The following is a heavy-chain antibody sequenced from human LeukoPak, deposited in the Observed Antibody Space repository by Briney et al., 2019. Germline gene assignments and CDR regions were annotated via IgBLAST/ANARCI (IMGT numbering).Heavy chain of an antibody. CDR3: ARLAAAGNWGFDY. CDR1: GFTFSSYS. J-gene: IGHJ4*02. CDR2: VSSSSTYI. V-gene: IGHV3-21*01. D-gene: IGHD6-13*01. Sequence: GGSLRLSCAASGFTFSSYSMNWVRQAPGKGLEWVSSVSSSSTYIYYADSVKGRFTISRDNAMNSLFLQMNSLRAEDTAVYYCARLAAAGNWGFDYWGQGTLVTVSS.